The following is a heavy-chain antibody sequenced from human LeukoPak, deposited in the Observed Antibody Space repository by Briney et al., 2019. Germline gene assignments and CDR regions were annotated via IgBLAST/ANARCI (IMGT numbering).Heavy chain of an antibody. CDR3: ASDRPTYSSGWYGMDV. CDR2: INPSGGST. D-gene: IGHD6-19*01. Sequence: ASVKVSCKASVYTFTSYYMHSVRQAPGQGLEWMGIINPSGGSTSYAQKFQGRVTMTRDTSTSTVYMELSSLRSEDTAVYYCASDRPTYSSGWYGMDVWGQGTTVTVSS. J-gene: IGHJ6*02. V-gene: IGHV1-46*01. CDR1: VYTFTSYY.